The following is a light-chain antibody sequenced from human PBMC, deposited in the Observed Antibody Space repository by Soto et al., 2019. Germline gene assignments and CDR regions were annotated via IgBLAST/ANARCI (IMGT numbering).Light chain of an antibody. CDR2: GAS. CDR3: QQYKNWPPTWT. V-gene: IGKV3-15*01. Sequence: EIVMTQSPATLSVSPGESATLSCRASQSVSNNLAWYQQKPGQAPRLLIYGASTRATGFPARFSGSGSGTEFPLTISSLQSEDFAVYYCQQYKNWPPTWTVGQGTKVEIK. J-gene: IGKJ1*01. CDR1: QSVSNN.